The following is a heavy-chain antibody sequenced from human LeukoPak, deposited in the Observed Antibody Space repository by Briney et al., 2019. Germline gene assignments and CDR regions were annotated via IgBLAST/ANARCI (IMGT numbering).Heavy chain of an antibody. CDR3: ARVGSMITLGGVQQPADHY. CDR2: IRYDGNNK. Sequence: TGGSLRLSCAASGFTFSRNGMHWVRQAPGKGLEWVAFIRYDGNNKYYADSVKGRFTISRDNSKDTLYLQMNSLRVEDTAVYYCARVGSMITLGGVQQPADHYWGQGTLVTVSS. V-gene: IGHV3-30*02. CDR1: GFTFSRNG. J-gene: IGHJ4*02. D-gene: IGHD3-16*01.